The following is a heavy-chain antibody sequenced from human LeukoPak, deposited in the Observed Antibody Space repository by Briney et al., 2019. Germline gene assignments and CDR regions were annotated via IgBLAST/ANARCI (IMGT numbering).Heavy chain of an antibody. V-gene: IGHV1-2*02. CDR3: AREGPIVGATHLVDY. J-gene: IGHJ4*02. D-gene: IGHD1-26*01. CDR1: GYIFTDYY. CDR2: INPNSGGT. Sequence: ASVKVSCKASGYIFTDYYVHWVRQAPGQGLEWMGWINPNSGGTNYAQKFQGRVTMTRDTSISTAYMELSRLRSDDTAVYYCAREGPIVGATHLVDYWGQGTLVTVSS.